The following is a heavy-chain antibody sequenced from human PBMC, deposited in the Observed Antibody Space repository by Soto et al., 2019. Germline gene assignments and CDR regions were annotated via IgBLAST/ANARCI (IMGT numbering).Heavy chain of an antibody. D-gene: IGHD2-21*02. CDR2: ISGSGGST. V-gene: IGHV3-23*01. Sequence: XGSLRLSCSASGFTFSSYAMSWVRQAPGKGLEWVSAISGSGGSTYYADSVKGRFTISRDNSKNTLYLQMNSLRAEDTAVYYCAKGVACGGDCYSLSGMDVWRQGTTVTVSS. CDR3: AKGVACGGDCYSLSGMDV. J-gene: IGHJ6*02. CDR1: GFTFSSYA.